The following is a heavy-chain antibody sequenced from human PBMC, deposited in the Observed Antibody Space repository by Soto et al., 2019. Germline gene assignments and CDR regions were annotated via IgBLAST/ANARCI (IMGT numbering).Heavy chain of an antibody. CDR1: GFNFSNYW. J-gene: IGHJ6*02. CDR3: ARGTTTRGNYYYGMDV. V-gene: IGHV3-74*01. Sequence: PGGSLRLSCAASGFNFSNYWMHWVRQAPGKGLVWVSRMNSAGNSINYADSVKGRFTISRDSAKNTLYLQMHSLRVEDTAVYFCARGTTTRGNYYYGMDVWGQGTAVTVSS. D-gene: IGHD4-4*01. CDR2: MNSAGNSI.